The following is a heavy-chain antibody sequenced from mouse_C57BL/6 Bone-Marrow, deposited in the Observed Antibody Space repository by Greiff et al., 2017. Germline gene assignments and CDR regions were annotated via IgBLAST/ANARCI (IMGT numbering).Heavy chain of an antibody. V-gene: IGHV14-2*01. Sequence: EVQLQQSGAELVKPGASVKLSCTASGFNIKDYYMHWVKQRTEQGLEWIRRIDPEDGETKYAPKFQGKATITADTSSNTAYLQLSSLTSEDTAVYYCARHYDYDPWFAYWGQGTLVTVSA. D-gene: IGHD2-4*01. CDR3: ARHYDYDPWFAY. J-gene: IGHJ3*01. CDR1: GFNIKDYY. CDR2: IDPEDGET.